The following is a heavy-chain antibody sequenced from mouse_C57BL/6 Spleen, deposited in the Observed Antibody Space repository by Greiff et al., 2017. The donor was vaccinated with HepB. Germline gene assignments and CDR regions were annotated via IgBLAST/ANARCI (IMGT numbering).Heavy chain of an antibody. CDR1: GYTFTSYW. CDR2: IDPSDSYT. J-gene: IGHJ4*01. Sequence: QVQLQQPGAELVMPGASVKLSCKASGYTFTSYWMHWVKQRPGQGLEWIGEIDPSDSYTNYNQKFKGKSTLTVDKSSSTAYMQLSSLTSEDSAVYYCARLGYGNYAMDYWGQGTSVTVSS. D-gene: IGHD2-10*02. CDR3: ARLGYGNYAMDY. V-gene: IGHV1-69*01.